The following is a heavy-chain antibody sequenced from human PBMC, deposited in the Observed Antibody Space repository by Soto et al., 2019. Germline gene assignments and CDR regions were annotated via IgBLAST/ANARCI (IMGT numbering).Heavy chain of an antibody. V-gene: IGHV4-31*03. CDR1: GGSISSGGYY. CDR2: IYYSGST. Sequence: NPSETLSLTCTVSGGSISSGGYYWSWIRQHPGKGLEWIGHIYYSGSTYYNPSLKSRVTISVDTSKNQFSLKLSSVTAADTAVYYCARGRVDIVATTQQTLFDYWGQGTLVTVSS. CDR3: ARGRVDIVATTQQTLFDY. D-gene: IGHD5-12*01. J-gene: IGHJ4*02.